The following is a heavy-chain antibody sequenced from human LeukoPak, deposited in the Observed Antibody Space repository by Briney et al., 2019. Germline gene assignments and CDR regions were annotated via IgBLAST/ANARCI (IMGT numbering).Heavy chain of an antibody. Sequence: GGSLRLSCAASGFTFSSYSMNWVRQAPGKGLEWVSSISSSSSYIYYADSVKGRFTISRDNAKNSLYLQMNSLRAEDTAVYYCARDGVAEKYYDFWSGYSTNWFDPWGQGTLVTVSS. CDR3: ARDGVAEKYYDFWSGYSTNWFDP. CDR1: GFTFSSYS. V-gene: IGHV3-21*01. J-gene: IGHJ5*02. CDR2: ISSSSSYI. D-gene: IGHD3-3*01.